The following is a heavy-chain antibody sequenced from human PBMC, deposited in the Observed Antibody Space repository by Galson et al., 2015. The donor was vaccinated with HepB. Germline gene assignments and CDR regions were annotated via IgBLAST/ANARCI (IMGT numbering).Heavy chain of an antibody. Sequence: SLRLSCAASGFTFSRYGMHWVRQAPGKGLEWVAVIWYDGSNKYYADSVKGRFTISRDNSKNTLYLQMNSLRAEDTAVYYCARDEIAVAPYDAFDIWGQGTMVTVSS. J-gene: IGHJ3*02. CDR3: ARDEIAVAPYDAFDI. CDR2: IWYDGSNK. V-gene: IGHV3-33*01. D-gene: IGHD6-19*01. CDR1: GFTFSRYG.